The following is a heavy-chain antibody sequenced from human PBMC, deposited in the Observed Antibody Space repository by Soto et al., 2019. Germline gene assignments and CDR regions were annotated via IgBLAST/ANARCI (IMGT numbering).Heavy chain of an antibody. V-gene: IGHV4-31*03. D-gene: IGHD2-2*01. Sequence: PSETLSLTCTVSGGSISSGGYYWSWIRQHPGKGLEWIGYIYYSGSTYYNPSLNSRVTVSVDTSKNQFSLKVTSVTAADTAVYYCARLHGYCISSSCHGQYAKDVWGQGTTVTVSS. J-gene: IGHJ6*02. CDR3: ARLHGYCISSSCHGQYAKDV. CDR2: IYYSGST. CDR1: GGSISSGGYY.